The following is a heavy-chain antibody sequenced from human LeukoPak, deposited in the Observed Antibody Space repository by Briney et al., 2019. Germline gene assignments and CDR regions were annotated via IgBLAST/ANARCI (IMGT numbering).Heavy chain of an antibody. Sequence: GGSLKLSCAASGFTSSGSAMHWVRQASGKGLEWVGRIRSKANSYATAYAASVKGRFTISRDNGKNSLYLQINSLRADDTAVYYCARDQGSMIVVRTTNWYFDLWGRGTLVTVSS. CDR3: ARDQGSMIVVRTTNWYFDL. CDR2: IRSKANSYAT. D-gene: IGHD3-22*01. J-gene: IGHJ2*01. V-gene: IGHV3-73*01. CDR1: GFTSSGSA.